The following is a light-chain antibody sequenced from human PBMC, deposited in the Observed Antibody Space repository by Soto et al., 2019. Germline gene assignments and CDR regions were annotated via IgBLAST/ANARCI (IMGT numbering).Light chain of an antibody. CDR2: GAS. Sequence: EIVLTQSPGTLSLSPGERATLSCRASQSVSSSYLAWYQQKPGQAPRLLIYGASSRATGIPDRFSGSGSGTAFTLPISRLEPEDFAVYYCQQYGSSPPRTFGPGTKVDIK. CDR3: QQYGSSPPRT. J-gene: IGKJ3*01. V-gene: IGKV3-20*01. CDR1: QSVSSSY.